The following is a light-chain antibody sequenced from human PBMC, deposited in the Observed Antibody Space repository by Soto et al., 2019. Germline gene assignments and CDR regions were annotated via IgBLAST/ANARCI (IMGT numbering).Light chain of an antibody. CDR2: EVS. CDR3: SSYTRSSTPYV. J-gene: IGLJ1*01. Sequence: QSALTQPASVSGSPAQSITISCTGTSSDVGGYNYVSWYQQHPGKAPKLMIYEVSNRPSRVSNRFSGSKSGNTASLTISGLQAEDEADYYCSSYTRSSTPYVYGTGTKVTVL. V-gene: IGLV2-14*01. CDR1: SSDVGGYNY.